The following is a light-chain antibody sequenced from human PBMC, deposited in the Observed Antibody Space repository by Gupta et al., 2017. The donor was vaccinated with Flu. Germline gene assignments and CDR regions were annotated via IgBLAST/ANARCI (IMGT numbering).Light chain of an antibody. CDR3: QQRASWPLT. J-gene: IGKJ4*01. Sequence: EVVLTQSPGTLSLSPGERATLSCRAGQSLSGSLAWYQQKPGQAPRLLIYAVSNRATGTPDRFSGSGSGTDFTLTISSLEPEDFAVYYCQQRASWPLTLGGETKLEIK. CDR1: QSLSGS. CDR2: AVS. V-gene: IGKV3-11*01.